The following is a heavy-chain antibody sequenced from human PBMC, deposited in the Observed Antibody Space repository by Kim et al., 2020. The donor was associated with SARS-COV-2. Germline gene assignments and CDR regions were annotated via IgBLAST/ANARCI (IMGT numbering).Heavy chain of an antibody. J-gene: IGHJ6*03. V-gene: IGHV3-9*01. D-gene: IGHD6-6*01. Sequence: GGSLRLSCAASGFTFGDYAMHWVRQAPGKGLEWVSGISWNSGSIGYADSVKGRFTISRDNAKNSLYLQMNSLRAEDTALYYCAKDSGLSIAARPTNYYYYMDVWGKGTTVTVSS. CDR3: AKDSGLSIAARPTNYYYYMDV. CDR1: GFTFGDYA. CDR2: ISWNSGSI.